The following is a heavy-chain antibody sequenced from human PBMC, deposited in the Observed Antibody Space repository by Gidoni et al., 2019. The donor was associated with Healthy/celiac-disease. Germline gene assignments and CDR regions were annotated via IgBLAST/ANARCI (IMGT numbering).Heavy chain of an antibody. D-gene: IGHD3-22*01. CDR3: ARGITMMET. CDR1: GFTFSSYS. Sequence: EVQLVESGGGLVQPGWSLRLSCAASGFTFSSYSMNWVRQAPGKGLEWFSYISSSSSTIYYADSVKGRFTISRDNAKNSLYLQMNSLRAEDTAVYYCARGITMMETWGQGTLVTVSS. J-gene: IGHJ5*02. V-gene: IGHV3-48*01. CDR2: ISSSSSTI.